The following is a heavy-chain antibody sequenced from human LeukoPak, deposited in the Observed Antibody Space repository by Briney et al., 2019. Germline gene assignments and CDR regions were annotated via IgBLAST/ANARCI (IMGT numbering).Heavy chain of an antibody. CDR1: GFTFSDYG. J-gene: IGHJ4*02. Sequence: GGSLRLSCTASGFTFSDYGIHWVRQAPGKGLEWVAVLSPHGNYEYYADSVQGRFTISREDSKNTVYLQMNSLRDDETAVYYCARDWIDRSLDYWGQGTLVTVSS. V-gene: IGHV3-33*01. D-gene: IGHD2-2*03. CDR3: ARDWIDRSLDY. CDR2: LSPHGNYE.